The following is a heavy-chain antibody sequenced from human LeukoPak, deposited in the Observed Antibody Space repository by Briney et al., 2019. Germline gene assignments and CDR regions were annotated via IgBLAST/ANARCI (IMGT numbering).Heavy chain of an antibody. J-gene: IGHJ6*03. D-gene: IGHD3-9*01. CDR2: IIPIFGTA. Sequence: SVKVSCKASGGTFGSYAISWVRQAPGQGLEWMGGIIPIFGTANYAQKFQGRVTITADESTSTAYMELSSLRSEDTAVYYCAAATYDILTGYHDYYYYMDVWGKGTTVTVSS. CDR1: GGTFGSYA. V-gene: IGHV1-69*13. CDR3: AAATYDILTGYHDYYYYMDV.